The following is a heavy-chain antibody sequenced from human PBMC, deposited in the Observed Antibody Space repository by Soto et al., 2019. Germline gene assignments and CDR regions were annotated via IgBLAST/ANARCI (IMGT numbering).Heavy chain of an antibody. D-gene: IGHD6-19*01. CDR3: ASAAVTGTAGLDF. CDR1: GYTFSGFY. J-gene: IGHJ4*02. Sequence: ASVKVSCKASGYTFSGFYMHWVRQAPGQGLEWMGWINPNSGGTRSAEKFQGRVTMTRDTSISTAYMELSRLTSDDTAVYYCASAAVTGTAGLDFWGQGTQVTVS. V-gene: IGHV1-2*02. CDR2: INPNSGGT.